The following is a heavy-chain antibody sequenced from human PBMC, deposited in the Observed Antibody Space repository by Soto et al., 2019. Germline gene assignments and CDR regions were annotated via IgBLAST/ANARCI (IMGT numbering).Heavy chain of an antibody. CDR3: ARDAEYVTMVRGVIQRVYYGMDV. CDR2: ISSSSSTI. J-gene: IGHJ6*02. V-gene: IGHV3-48*02. D-gene: IGHD3-10*01. CDR1: GFTFSSYS. Sequence: RGSLRLSCAASGFTFSSYSMNWVRQAPGKGLEWVSYISSSSSTIYYADSVKGRFTISRDNAKNSLYLQMNSLRDEDTAVYYCARDAEYVTMVRGVIQRVYYGMDVWGQGTTVTVSS.